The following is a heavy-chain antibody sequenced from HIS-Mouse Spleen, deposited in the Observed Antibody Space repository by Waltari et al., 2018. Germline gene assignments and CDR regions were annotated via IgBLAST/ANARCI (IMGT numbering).Heavy chain of an antibody. CDR2: IYYSGRT. CDR1: GGSISISSYY. V-gene: IGHV4-39*07. J-gene: IGHJ2*01. CDR3: AREIPYSSSWYDWYFDL. D-gene: IGHD6-13*01. Sequence: QLQLQESGPGLVKPSETLSLTCPVPGGSISISSYYWGWIRQPPGKGLEWIGSIYYSGRTDYNPSLKSRVTISVDTSKNQFSLKLSSVTAADTAVYYCAREIPYSSSWYDWYFDLWGRGTLVTVSS.